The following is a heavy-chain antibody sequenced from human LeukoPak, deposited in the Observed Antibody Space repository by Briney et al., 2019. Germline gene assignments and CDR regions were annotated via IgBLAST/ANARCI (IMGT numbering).Heavy chain of an antibody. V-gene: IGHV3-30*04. CDR2: MSYDGNDK. D-gene: IGHD3-9*01. Sequence: HSGGSLGLSCAASGFTFSTYTIHWVRQAPGKGLEWVAVMSYDGNDKHYAASVKGRFTISRDNSKNTVYLQMNSLRAEDTAVYYCAREGHYDILTGYSPVEYYYYYMDVWGKGTTVTVSS. CDR3: AREGHYDILTGYSPVEYYYYYMDV. CDR1: GFTFSTYT. J-gene: IGHJ6*03.